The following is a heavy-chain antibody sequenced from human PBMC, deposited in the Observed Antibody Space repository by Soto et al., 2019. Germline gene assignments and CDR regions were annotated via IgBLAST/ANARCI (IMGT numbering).Heavy chain of an antibody. CDR2: IYYSGTH. D-gene: IGHD5-12*01. V-gene: IGHV4-59*01. J-gene: IGHJ4*02. CDR1: GGSINNYY. CDR3: ARVQMATLYFDH. Sequence: SETLSLTCYVSGGSINNYYWSWVRQPPGKGLEWIGYIYYSGTHNYNPSLESRLTISVDTSKNQSSLSLSSVTAADTAVYYCARVQMATLYFDHWGQGTLVTVSS.